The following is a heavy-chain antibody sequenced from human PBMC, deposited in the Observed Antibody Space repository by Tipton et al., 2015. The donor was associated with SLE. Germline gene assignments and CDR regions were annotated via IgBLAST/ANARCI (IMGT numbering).Heavy chain of an antibody. V-gene: IGHV4-34*01. D-gene: IGHD2-8*02. Sequence: TLSLTCAVYGGSFSGYSWSWIRQPPGKGLEWIGESNPSGNTNYNPSLQSRVTISVDTSKNQFSLKLTSVTATDTALYYCASLNVEVSRRGPFSHYYYYMDVWGKGTTVTVSS. J-gene: IGHJ6*03. CDR2: SNPSGNT. CDR1: GGSFSGYS. CDR3: ASLNVEVSRRGPFSHYYYYMDV.